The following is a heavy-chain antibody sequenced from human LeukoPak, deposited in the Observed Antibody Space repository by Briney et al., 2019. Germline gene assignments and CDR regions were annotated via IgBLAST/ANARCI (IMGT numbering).Heavy chain of an antibody. CDR1: GYTFTSYG. D-gene: IGHD6-19*01. CDR2: ISAYNGNT. J-gene: IGHJ4*02. Sequence: ASVKVSCKASGYTFTSYGISWVRQAPGQGLEWMGWISAYNGNTNYAQKLQGRVTMTTDTSTSTAYMELRSLRSDDTAVYYCARDRSLSRLAIHFDYWGQGTLVTVSS. CDR3: ARDRSLSRLAIHFDY. V-gene: IGHV1-18*01.